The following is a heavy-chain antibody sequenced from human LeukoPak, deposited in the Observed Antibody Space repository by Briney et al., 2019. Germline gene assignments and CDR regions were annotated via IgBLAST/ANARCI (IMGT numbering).Heavy chain of an antibody. V-gene: IGHV4-59*08. Sequence: SETLSLTCTVSAGSISDYYWNWLRQPPGKGLEWIGYIYYNGSTNYNPSLRGRVTISIDTSKNQFSLKLRSVTAADTAVYYCARLPSPYYYDGSAPDYWGQGALVTVSS. CDR3: ARLPSPYYYDGSAPDY. J-gene: IGHJ4*02. CDR1: AGSISDYY. CDR2: IYYNGST. D-gene: IGHD3-22*01.